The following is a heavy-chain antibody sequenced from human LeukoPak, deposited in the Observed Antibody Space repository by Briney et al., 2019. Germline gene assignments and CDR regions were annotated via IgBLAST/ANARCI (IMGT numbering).Heavy chain of an antibody. D-gene: IGHD3-22*01. Sequence: GGSLRLSCAASGFTFSSHWMSWVRQAPGKGLEWVANIEPGGGEKYYVGSVKGRFTISRDNAKNSLYLQMNSLRAEDTAVYYCARVRLRSDSSGYSPFDDWGQGTLVTVSS. V-gene: IGHV3-7*01. CDR2: IEPGGGEK. CDR3: ARVRLRSDSSGYSPFDD. J-gene: IGHJ4*02. CDR1: GFTFSSHW.